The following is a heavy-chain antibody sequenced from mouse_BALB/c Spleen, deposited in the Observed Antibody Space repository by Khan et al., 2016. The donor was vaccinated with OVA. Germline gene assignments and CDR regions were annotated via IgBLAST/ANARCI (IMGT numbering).Heavy chain of an antibody. CDR1: GYTFTDFN. Sequence: VRLQQSGPELVKPGASVKIPCKASGYTFTDFNLDWVKQSHGKSLEWIGDINPNNGGTIYNQKFKDKATLTVDKSSSTAYMDRRSLTSEDTAVYYCARGGYGGFAYWGQGTLVTVSA. D-gene: IGHD2-14*01. V-gene: IGHV1-18*01. CDR2: INPNNGGT. J-gene: IGHJ3*01. CDR3: ARGGYGGFAY.